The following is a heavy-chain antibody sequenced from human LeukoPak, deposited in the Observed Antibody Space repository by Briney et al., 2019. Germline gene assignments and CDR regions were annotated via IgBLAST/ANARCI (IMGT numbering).Heavy chain of an antibody. D-gene: IGHD1-1*01. CDR2: INHSEST. Sequence: PSETLSLTCAVYGGSFSGNYWSWIRQPPGKGLEWIGEINHSESTNYNPSLKSRVTISVDTSKNQFSLKLRSVTAADTAVYYCARGFYVDTGTTDYFDYWGEGTLVTVSS. V-gene: IGHV4-34*01. J-gene: IGHJ4*02. CDR1: GGSFSGNY. CDR3: ARGFYVDTGTTDYFDY.